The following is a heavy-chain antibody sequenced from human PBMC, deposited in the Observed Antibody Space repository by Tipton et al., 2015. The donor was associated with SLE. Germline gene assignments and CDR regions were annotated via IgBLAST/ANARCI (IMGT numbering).Heavy chain of an antibody. CDR2: INPHSGDT. CDR1: GYTFTEHY. CDR3: ARLSSGGMNWYRVFDY. D-gene: IGHD1/OR15-1a*01. J-gene: IGHJ4*02. Sequence: QSGAEVRKPGASVKVSCQASGYTFTEHYLYWVRQAPGQGFEWMGWINPHSGDTNYAQKFQGRVTLTWDTSISTVYMELNSLRSDDTAVYYCARLSSGGMNWYRVFDYWGQGALVTVSS. V-gene: IGHV1-2*02.